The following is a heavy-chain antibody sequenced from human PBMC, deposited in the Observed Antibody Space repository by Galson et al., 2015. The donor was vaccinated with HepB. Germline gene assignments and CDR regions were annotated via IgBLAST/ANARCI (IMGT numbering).Heavy chain of an antibody. J-gene: IGHJ6*02. D-gene: IGHD3-16*01. Sequence: SLRLSCAASGFTFSSYAMSWVRQAPGKGLEWVSAISGSGGSTYYADSVKGRFTISRDNSKNTLYLQMNSLRAEDTAVYYCAKAYDYGSGSLWSYGMDVWGQGTTVTVSS. CDR2: ISGSGGST. V-gene: IGHV3-23*01. CDR3: AKAYDYGSGSLWSYGMDV. CDR1: GFTFSSYA.